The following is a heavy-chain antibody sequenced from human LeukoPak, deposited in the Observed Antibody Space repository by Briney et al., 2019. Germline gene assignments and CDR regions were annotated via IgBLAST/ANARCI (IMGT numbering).Heavy chain of an antibody. CDR2: ISSSSSYI. CDR1: GFTFSSYS. CDR3: ARAYYYDSSGYPPLDAFDI. V-gene: IGHV3-21*01. Sequence: GGSLRPSCAASGFTFSSYSMNWVRQAPGKGLEWVSSISSSSSYIYYADSVKGRFTISRDNAKNSLYLQMNSLRAEDTAVYYCARAYYYDSSGYPPLDAFDIWGQGTMVTVSS. D-gene: IGHD3-22*01. J-gene: IGHJ3*02.